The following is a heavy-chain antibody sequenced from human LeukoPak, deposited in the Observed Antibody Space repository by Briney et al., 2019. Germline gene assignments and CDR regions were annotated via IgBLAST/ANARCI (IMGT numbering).Heavy chain of an antibody. CDR3: ARLDAWTGYSDAFDI. Sequence: SVKVSCKASGGTFSSYAISWVRQAPGQGLEWMGGIIPIFGTANYAQKFQGRVTITADESTSTAYMELSSLRSEDTAVYYCARLDAWTGYSDAFDIWGRGTMVTVSS. CDR2: IIPIFGTA. CDR1: GGTFSSYA. V-gene: IGHV1-69*01. J-gene: IGHJ3*02. D-gene: IGHD3/OR15-3a*01.